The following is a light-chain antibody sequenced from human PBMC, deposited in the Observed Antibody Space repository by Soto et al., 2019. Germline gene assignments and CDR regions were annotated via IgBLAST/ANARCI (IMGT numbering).Light chain of an antibody. CDR1: QSVLSTSNNKHY. J-gene: IGKJ2*01. CDR3: QQCYSTPYT. V-gene: IGKV4-1*01. CDR2: WAS. Sequence: DIVMTQSPDSLAVSLGERATINCKSSQSVLSTSNNKHYLAWYQQKPGQPPKLLFYWASTRESGVPDRFSGSGSGTDFALTISSLQAEDVAVYYCQQCYSTPYTFGQGTKLEIK.